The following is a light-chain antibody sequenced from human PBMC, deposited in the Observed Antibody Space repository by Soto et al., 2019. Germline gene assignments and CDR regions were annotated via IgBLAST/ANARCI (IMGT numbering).Light chain of an antibody. Sequence: SYELTQPPSVSVAPGKTARITCGGNNIGSKSVHWYQQKPGQAPVLVIYYDSDRPSGIPERFSGSNSGNTATLTISRVAAGDAAAYYSQVWDSSSDHVVFGGGTQLTVL. J-gene: IGLJ2*01. V-gene: IGLV3-21*04. CDR1: NIGSKS. CDR2: YDS. CDR3: QVWDSSSDHVV.